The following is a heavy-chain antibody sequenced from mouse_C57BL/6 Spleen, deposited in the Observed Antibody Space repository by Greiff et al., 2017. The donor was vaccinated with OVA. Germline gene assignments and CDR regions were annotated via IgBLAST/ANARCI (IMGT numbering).Heavy chain of an antibody. Sequence: QVQLQQSGAELVRPGSSVQLSCKASGYTFTSYWMHWVKQRPIQGLEWIGNIDPSDSETHYNQKFKDKATLTVDKSSSTAYMQLSSLTSEDSAVYYCARSDYGSSYGYFDYWGQGTTLTVSS. V-gene: IGHV1-52*01. CDR2: IDPSDSET. CDR1: GYTFTSYW. CDR3: ARSDYGSSYGYFDY. D-gene: IGHD1-1*01. J-gene: IGHJ2*01.